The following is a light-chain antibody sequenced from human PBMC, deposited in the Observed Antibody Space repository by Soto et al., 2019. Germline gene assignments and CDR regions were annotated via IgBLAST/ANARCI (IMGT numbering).Light chain of an antibody. CDR2: SNN. CDR1: SSNIGSNT. Sequence: QSVLTQPPSASGTPGQRVTISCSGSSSNIGSNTVNWYQQLPGTAPKLLIYSNNQRPSVVPDRFSGSQSGTSASLAISGLQPGDGADYYCAAWDVRLNGCVFGGGAKVTVL. V-gene: IGLV1-44*01. J-gene: IGLJ3*02. CDR3: AAWDVRLNGCV.